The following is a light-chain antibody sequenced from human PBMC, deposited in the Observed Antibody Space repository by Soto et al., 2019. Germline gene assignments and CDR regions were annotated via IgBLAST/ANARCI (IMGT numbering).Light chain of an antibody. J-gene: IGKJ2*01. Sequence: DIVMTQSPDSLAVSLGERATINCKSSQSVFYSPNNKDYLAWYQQKPGQPPKVIIYWASTRESGVPHRFSGSGSGTDFTLTLSSLLAEDVAVYCCQQYYSTPYTFGQGTRLEIK. CDR2: WAS. V-gene: IGKV4-1*01. CDR1: QSVFYSPNNKDY. CDR3: QQYYSTPYT.